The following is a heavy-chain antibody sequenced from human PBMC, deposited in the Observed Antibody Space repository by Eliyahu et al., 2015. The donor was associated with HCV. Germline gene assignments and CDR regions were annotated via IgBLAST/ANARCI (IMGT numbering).Heavy chain of an antibody. J-gene: IGHJ4*02. CDR2: IKPDGSGE. D-gene: IGHD3-16*01. CDR1: GVTFGRHW. V-gene: IGHV3-7*03. Sequence: EVQLVESGGGLVQPGGSLRXSCAGSGVTFGRHWXGWVRQAPGKGLEGVALIKPDGSGEYYVDSVKGRFTISRDNAKTSLYLQMNSLRAEDTAVYYCVRDPNWGSGQWGQGTLVTVSS. CDR3: VRDPNWGSGQ.